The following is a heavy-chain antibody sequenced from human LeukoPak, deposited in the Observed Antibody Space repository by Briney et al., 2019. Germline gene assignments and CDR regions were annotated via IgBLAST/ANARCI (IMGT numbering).Heavy chain of an antibody. D-gene: IGHD3-10*01. CDR1: GYTFTNYY. J-gene: IGHJ4*02. CDR3: AKGGSVGNYGDY. CDR2: MNTYTGNP. V-gene: IGHV7-4-1*02. Sequence: ASVKVSCKASGYTFTNYYMHWVRQAPGQGLEWMGWMNTYTGNPTYAQGFTGRFVFSFDTSVSTSYLQINSLKTEDTAVYYCAKGGSVGNYGDYWGQGTLVSVSS.